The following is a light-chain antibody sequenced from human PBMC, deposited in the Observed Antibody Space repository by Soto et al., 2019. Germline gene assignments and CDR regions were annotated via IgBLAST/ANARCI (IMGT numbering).Light chain of an antibody. CDR1: SSDVGGYNY. CDR2: EVS. Sequence: QSALTQPASVSGSPGQSITISCTGTSSDVGGYNYVSWYQQYPGKAPKLMIYEVSNRPSGVSNRFSGSKSGNTASLTISGLQAEDEAEYYTSSSTLVFGGGTKLTVL. V-gene: IGLV2-14*01. CDR3: EYYTSSSTLV. J-gene: IGLJ2*01.